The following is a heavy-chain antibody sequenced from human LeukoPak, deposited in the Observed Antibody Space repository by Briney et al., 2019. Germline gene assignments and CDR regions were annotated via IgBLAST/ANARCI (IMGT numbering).Heavy chain of an antibody. CDR2: IYYSGST. V-gene: IGHV4-59*12. J-gene: IGHJ3*02. Sequence: SETLSLTCTVSAGSISSYYWSWIRQPPGKGLEWIGYIYYSGSTNYNPSLKSRVTISVDTSKNQFSLKLSSVTAADTAVYYCARVERYESILDAFDIWGRGTMVTVSS. CDR3: ARVERYESILDAFDI. CDR1: AGSISSYY. D-gene: IGHD2-21*01.